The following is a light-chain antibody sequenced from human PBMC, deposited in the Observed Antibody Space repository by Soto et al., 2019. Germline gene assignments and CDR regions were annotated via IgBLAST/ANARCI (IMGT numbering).Light chain of an antibody. CDR1: SSNIGSNT. V-gene: IGLV1-44*01. CDR3: AAWDDSLNGWV. Sequence: QSVLTQPPSASGTPGQRVTISCSGSSSNIGSNTVNWYQQLPGTAPKLLIYSNNQQPSGVPDRFSGSKSGTSASLAISGLQSEDEAHYYCAAWDDSLNGWVFGGGTKL. CDR2: SNN. J-gene: IGLJ3*02.